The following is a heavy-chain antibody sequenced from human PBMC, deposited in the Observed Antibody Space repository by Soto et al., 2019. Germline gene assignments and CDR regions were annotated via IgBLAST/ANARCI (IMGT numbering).Heavy chain of an antibody. V-gene: IGHV3-33*01. D-gene: IGHD1-26*01. CDR2: IWYDGSNK. CDR3: ARGGGSYYFDY. Sequence: QVQLVESGGGVVQPGRSLRLSCAASGFTFSSYGMHWVRQAPGKGLEWVAVIWYDGSNKYYADSVKGRFTISRDNSKNTLYLQMNSLRAEDTAVYYCARGGGSYYFDYWGQGILVTVSS. J-gene: IGHJ4*02. CDR1: GFTFSSYG.